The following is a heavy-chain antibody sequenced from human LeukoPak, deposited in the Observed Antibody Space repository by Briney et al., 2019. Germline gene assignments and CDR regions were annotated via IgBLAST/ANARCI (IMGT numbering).Heavy chain of an antibody. Sequence: GGSLRLSCAASGFSFRSYEMNWVRQAPGKGLEWISYISNSDTTTYYADSVKGRFTISRDNANNSLYLQMNSLSLEDTAVYYCARDKRGLTGYNNHGMDVWGQGTTVTVSS. CDR1: GFSFRSYE. CDR3: ARDKRGLTGYNNHGMDV. J-gene: IGHJ6*02. D-gene: IGHD1-14*01. V-gene: IGHV3-48*03. CDR2: ISNSDTTT.